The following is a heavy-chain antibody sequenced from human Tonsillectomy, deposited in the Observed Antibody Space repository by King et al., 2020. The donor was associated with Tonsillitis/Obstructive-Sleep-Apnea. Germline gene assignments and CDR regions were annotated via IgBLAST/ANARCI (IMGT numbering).Heavy chain of an antibody. Sequence: QLVESGGDLVRPGGSLRLSCTASGFSVGTNYMSWVRQAPGKGLEWVSALYSHGNTFYADSVRGRFTISRDISKNTLYLQMKSLRPEDTAVYYCTRGALLMGGQGTLVTVSS. CDR2: LYSHGNT. J-gene: IGHJ4*02. CDR3: TRGALLM. CDR1: GFSVGTNY. V-gene: IGHV3-53*04.